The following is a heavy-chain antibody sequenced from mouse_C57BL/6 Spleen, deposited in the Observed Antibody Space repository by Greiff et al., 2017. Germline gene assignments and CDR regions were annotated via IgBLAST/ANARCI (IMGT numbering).Heavy chain of an antibody. J-gene: IGHJ2*01. CDR2: IYPGNSDT. CDR3: TRSNYVDFCGY. D-gene: IGHD1-1*01. Sequence: EVQLQQSGTVLARPGASVKMSCKTSGYTFTSYWMHWVKQRPGQGLEWIGAIYPGNSDTSYNQKFKGKAKLTAVTSDSTAYMELSSLTDEDSAVYYSTRSNYVDFCGYWGQGTTLAVA. V-gene: IGHV1-5*01. CDR1: GYTFTSYW.